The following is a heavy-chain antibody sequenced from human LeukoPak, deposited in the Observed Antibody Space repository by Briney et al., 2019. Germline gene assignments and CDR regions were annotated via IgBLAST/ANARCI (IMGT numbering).Heavy chain of an antibody. V-gene: IGHV3-23*01. CDR3: AKSRGSSWTYDAFDI. J-gene: IGHJ3*02. CDR2: ISGSGGST. CDR1: GFTFSSYA. Sequence: GGSLRLSCAASGFTFSSYAMSWVRQAPGKGLEWVSAISGSGGSTYYADPVKGRFTISRDNSKNTLYLQMNSLRAEDTAVYYCAKSRGSSWTYDAFDIWGQGTMVTVSS. D-gene: IGHD6-13*01.